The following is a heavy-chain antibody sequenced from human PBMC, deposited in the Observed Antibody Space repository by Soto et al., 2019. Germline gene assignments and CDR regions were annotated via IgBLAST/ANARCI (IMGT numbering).Heavy chain of an antibody. J-gene: IGHJ5*02. Sequence: QVHLAQSGAEVQKPGASVRISCQASGYGFTTSAIHWVRQAPGQSLEWMGWINPATGDTKYSQKVRGRVTFASDTSATTVYMDLRSLASHDTAVYYCARAAGRSKLLPYYFDPWGQGTLVTVSS. CDR2: INPATGDT. V-gene: IGHV1-3*01. D-gene: IGHD3-10*01. CDR1: GYGFTTSA. CDR3: ARAAGRSKLLPYYFDP.